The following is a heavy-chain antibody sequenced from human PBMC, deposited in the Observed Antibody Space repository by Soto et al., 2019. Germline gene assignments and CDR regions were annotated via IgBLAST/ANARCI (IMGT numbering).Heavy chain of an antibody. Sequence: QVQLVQSGAEVKKPGASVKVSCKASGYTFTSYDINWVRQATGQGLEWMGWMNPNSGNTGYAQKFQGRVTMTRNTSISTAYMELSRLRSEDTAVYFCARGEEYCSSTSCYRSFRAHYDYYYGRDVWGQGTTVTVSS. CDR2: MNPNSGNT. CDR1: GYTFTSYD. D-gene: IGHD2-2*01. CDR3: ARGEEYCSSTSCYRSFRAHYDYYYGRDV. J-gene: IGHJ6*02. V-gene: IGHV1-8*01.